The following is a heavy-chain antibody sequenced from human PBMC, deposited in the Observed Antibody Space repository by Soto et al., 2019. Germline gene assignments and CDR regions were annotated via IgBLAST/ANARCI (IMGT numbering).Heavy chain of an antibody. D-gene: IGHD6-13*01. CDR2: IRTTANDSAT. CDR1: GFTFSGSA. CDR3: SRHEIAAADHLFDY. V-gene: IGHV3-73*02. Sequence: EVQLVESGGGVVQPGGSLRLSCAASGFTFSGSAIHWVRQASGKGLEWVGRIRTTANDSATEYAASVKGRFIIFRDDSENTAYLQMNNLITDDTALYYCSRHEIAAADHLFDYWGQGTLVTVSS. J-gene: IGHJ4*02.